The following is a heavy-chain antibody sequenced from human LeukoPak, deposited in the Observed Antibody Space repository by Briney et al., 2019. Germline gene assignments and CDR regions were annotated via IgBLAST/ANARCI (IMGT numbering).Heavy chain of an antibody. J-gene: IGHJ3*02. CDR2: IYYRGST. D-gene: IGHD3-22*01. CDR3: AREPYDSSGYGYFDI. V-gene: IGHV4-39*07. Sequence: SEALSLTCTVSGGSISSISYYWAWIRQPPGKGLEWIGSIYYRGSTYYNPSLKSRVTISVDTSKNQSSLNLSSVTAADTAVYYCAREPYDSSGYGYFDIWGQGTMVTVSS. CDR1: GGSISSISYY.